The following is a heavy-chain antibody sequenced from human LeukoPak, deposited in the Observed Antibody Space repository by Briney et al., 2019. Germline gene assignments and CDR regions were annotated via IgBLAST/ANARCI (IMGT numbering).Heavy chain of an antibody. V-gene: IGHV3-64D*06. D-gene: IGHD1-26*01. CDR1: GFTFGAYF. CDR3: VKDLIGTWSFDY. CDR2: ISSNEYDT. Sequence: PGGSLRLSCSASGFTFGAYFMHWVRQAPGKGLQYVSSISSNEYDTYYADSVKGRFTISRDNSKNTLFLQMNNLRPEDTAVYYCVKDLIGTWSFDYWGQGTLVTVSS. J-gene: IGHJ4*02.